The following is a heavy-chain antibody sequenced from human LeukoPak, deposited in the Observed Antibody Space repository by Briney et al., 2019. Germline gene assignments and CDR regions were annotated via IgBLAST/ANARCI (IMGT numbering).Heavy chain of an antibody. J-gene: IGHJ6*02. CDR2: INPNSGGT. D-gene: IGHD6-13*01. CDR1: GYTFTGYY. Sequence: ASVTVSCKASGYTFTGYYMHWVRQAPGQGLEWMGWINPNSGGTNYAQKFQGRVTMTRDTSISTAYMELSRLRSDDTAVYYCARDANGIAAAGPWGGMDVWGQGTTVTVSS. CDR3: ARDANGIAAAGPWGGMDV. V-gene: IGHV1-2*02.